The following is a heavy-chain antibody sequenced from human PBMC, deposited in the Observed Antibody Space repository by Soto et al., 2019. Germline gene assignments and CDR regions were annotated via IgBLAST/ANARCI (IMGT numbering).Heavy chain of an antibody. CDR3: TRANWYSEY. CDR2: IYYNGNT. Sequence: QVQLQESGPGLVKPSETLSLTCTVSGGSISNHYWSWILQPPGKGLEWIGYIYYNGNTNYNPSLTSRVTTSVDTSKHQISMKLSSVTAAATAVYYCTRANWYSEYWGQGTLVTVSS. J-gene: IGHJ4*02. D-gene: IGHD7-27*01. V-gene: IGHV4-59*11. CDR1: GGSISNHY.